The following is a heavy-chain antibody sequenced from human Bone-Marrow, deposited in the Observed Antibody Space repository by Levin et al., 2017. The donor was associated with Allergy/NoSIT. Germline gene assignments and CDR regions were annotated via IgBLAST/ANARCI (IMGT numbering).Heavy chain of an antibody. Sequence: SETLSLTCTVSGASISSFYWSWIRQPPGKGLEWIGYIYYSGSTNYSPSLKSRVSMSADMSRNPAYLTMSSVTAPDTAVYFCARQPVPAAMNGVYPWGQGTLVTVSS. CDR1: GASISSFY. V-gene: IGHV4-59*08. CDR2: IYYSGST. D-gene: IGHD2-2*01. J-gene: IGHJ5*02. CDR3: ARQPVPAAMNGVYP.